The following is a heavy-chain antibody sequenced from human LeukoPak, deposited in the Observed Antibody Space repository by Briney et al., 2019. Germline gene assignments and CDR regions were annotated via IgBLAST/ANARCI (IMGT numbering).Heavy chain of an antibody. J-gene: IGHJ4*02. V-gene: IGHV3-30*02. Sequence: GGSLRLSCAASGFTFSSYGMHWVRQAPGKGLEWVAFIRYDGSNKYYADSVKGRFTISRDNSKNTLYLQMNSLRAEDTAVYYCAKGGSDFWSGFRYYFDYWGQGTLVTVSS. CDR2: IRYDGSNK. CDR1: GFTFSSYG. D-gene: IGHD3-3*01. CDR3: AKGGSDFWSGFRYYFDY.